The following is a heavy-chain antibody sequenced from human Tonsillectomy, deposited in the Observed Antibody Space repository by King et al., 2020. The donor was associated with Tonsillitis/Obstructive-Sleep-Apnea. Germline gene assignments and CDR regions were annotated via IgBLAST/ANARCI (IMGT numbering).Heavy chain of an antibody. D-gene: IGHD4-17*01. CDR1: GLTFSSYA. CDR3: AKDPNGDYIGAFDI. J-gene: IGHJ3*02. CDR2: ITGSGAGT. V-gene: IGHV3-23*04. Sequence: VQLVESGGGLVRPGGSLRLSCAASGLTFSSYAMIWVRQAPGKGLEWVAAITGSGAGTQYADSVKGRFTVSRDNSKNTLYLQMNTLRAEDTAVYYCAKDPNGDYIGAFDIWGQGTMVTVSS.